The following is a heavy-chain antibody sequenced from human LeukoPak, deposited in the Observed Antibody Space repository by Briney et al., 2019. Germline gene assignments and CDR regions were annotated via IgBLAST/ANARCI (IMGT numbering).Heavy chain of an antibody. CDR2: TIGSGDSK. CDR3: ASLYNDYGDY. CDR1: GFPFRNYG. J-gene: IGHJ4*02. V-gene: IGHV3-23*01. D-gene: IGHD5-24*01. Sequence: GGSLRLSCAASGFPFRNYGMSWVRQAPGKGLEWVSGTIGSGDSKFYADPVKGRFTISRDNSRNTLYLHMNSLRVDDTAVYYCASLYNDYGDYWGQGALVTVSS.